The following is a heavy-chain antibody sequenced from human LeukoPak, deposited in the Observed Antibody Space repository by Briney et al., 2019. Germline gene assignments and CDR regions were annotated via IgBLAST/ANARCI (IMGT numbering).Heavy chain of an antibody. CDR1: GSTFSSYG. D-gene: IGHD5-12*01. Sequence: PGGSLRLSCAASGSTFSSYGMHWVRQAPGKGLEWVAVISYDGSNKYYADSVKGRFTISRDNSKNTLYLQMNSLRAEDTAVYYCAKEMATITGSGLGYWGQGTLVTVSS. J-gene: IGHJ4*02. V-gene: IGHV3-30*18. CDR3: AKEMATITGSGLGY. CDR2: ISYDGSNK.